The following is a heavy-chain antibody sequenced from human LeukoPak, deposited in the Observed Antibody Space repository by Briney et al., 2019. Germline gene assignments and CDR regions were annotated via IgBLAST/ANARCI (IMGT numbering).Heavy chain of an antibody. J-gene: IGHJ4*02. Sequence: GGSLRLSCAASGFTFSDFAMIWVRQSPGKKGLEWVSSIFQGGGEIHYADSVRGRFTISRDNSKSTLFLQMNSLRAEDTALYYCAKDKTPYGSGSYYPPLDYWGQGTLVTVSS. CDR1: GFTFSDFA. D-gene: IGHD3-10*01. V-gene: IGHV3-23*01. CDR2: IFQGGGEI. CDR3: AKDKTPYGSGSYYPPLDY.